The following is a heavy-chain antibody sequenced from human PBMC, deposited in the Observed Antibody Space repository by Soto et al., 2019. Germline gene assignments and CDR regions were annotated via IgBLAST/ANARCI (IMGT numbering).Heavy chain of an antibody. Sequence: ASVKVSCKASGYTFTNYAIHWVRQAPGQRLEWMGWINPNTGDTDYAQKFQGWVTMTRDTSISTTYMELSRLRSDGSAVYYCAREGKTGFDMWGQGTMVTVSS. J-gene: IGHJ3*02. V-gene: IGHV1-2*04. CDR1: GYTFTNYA. CDR3: AREGKTGFDM. CDR2: INPNTGDT.